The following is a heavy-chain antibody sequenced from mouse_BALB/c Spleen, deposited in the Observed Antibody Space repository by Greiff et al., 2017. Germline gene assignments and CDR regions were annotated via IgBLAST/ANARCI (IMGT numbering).Heavy chain of an antibody. J-gene: IGHJ4*01. CDR2: IDPANGNT. CDR3: ARRDDRARYDAMDY. Sequence: VQLKQSGAELVKPGASVKLSCTASGFNIKDTYMHWVKQRPEQGLEWIGRIDPANGNTKYDPKFQGKATITADTSSNTAYLQLSSLTSEDTAVYYGARRDDRARYDAMDYWGQGTSVTVSA. V-gene: IGHV14-3*02. D-gene: IGHD3-3*01. CDR1: GFNIKDTY.